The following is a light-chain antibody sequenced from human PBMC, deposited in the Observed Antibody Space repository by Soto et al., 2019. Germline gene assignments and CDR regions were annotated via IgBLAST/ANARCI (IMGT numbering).Light chain of an antibody. Sequence: EIVLTQSPGTLSLSPGERATLSCRASQSVSSSYLAWYQQKPGQPPRLLIYGASSRAIGIPDRFSGSGSGTDFTLTISRLEPEDFAVYYSQQYGSSPYTFGQGTKLEIK. J-gene: IGKJ2*01. V-gene: IGKV3-20*01. CDR2: GAS. CDR1: QSVSSSY. CDR3: QQYGSSPYT.